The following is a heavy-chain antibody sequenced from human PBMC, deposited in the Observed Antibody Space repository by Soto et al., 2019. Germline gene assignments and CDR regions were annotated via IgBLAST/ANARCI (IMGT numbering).Heavy chain of an antibody. CDR2: LSGSGGST. CDR3: AKDSGYDHTD. CDR1: GFTFGSSG. V-gene: IGHV3-23*01. D-gene: IGHD5-12*01. Sequence: EVQLLESGGGLVQPGGSLRLSCAASGFTFGSSGMSWVRQAPGKGLEWISGLSGSGGSTYYADSVKGRFTISRDTSKSTLYLQMHSLRVEDTAVYYCAKDSGYDHTDWGQGTLVTVSS. J-gene: IGHJ4*02.